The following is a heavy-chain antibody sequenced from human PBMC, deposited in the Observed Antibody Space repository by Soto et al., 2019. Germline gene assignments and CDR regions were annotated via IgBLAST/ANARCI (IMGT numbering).Heavy chain of an antibody. CDR3: ARDYQGNNWFDP. Sequence: PSETLSLTCAVSGYSISSGYYWGWLRQPPGKGLEWIGSIYHGGSTNYNPSLKSRVTISVDTSKNQFSLKLSSVTAADTAVYYCARDYQGNNWFDPWGQGTLVTVSS. CDR2: IYHGGST. CDR1: GYSISSGYY. D-gene: IGHD2-2*01. J-gene: IGHJ5*02. V-gene: IGHV4-38-2*02.